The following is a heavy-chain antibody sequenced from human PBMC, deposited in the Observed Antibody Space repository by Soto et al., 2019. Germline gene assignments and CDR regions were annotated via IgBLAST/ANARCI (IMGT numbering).Heavy chain of an antibody. Sequence: GASVKVSCKASGGTFSSYAISWVRPAPGQGLEWMGGIIPIFGTANYAQKFQGRVTITADESTSTAYMELSSLRSEDTAVYYCASPLYGGWPQWNYYFDYWGQGTLVTVSS. J-gene: IGHJ4*02. CDR1: GGTFSSYA. CDR3: ASPLYGGWPQWNYYFDY. V-gene: IGHV1-69*13. D-gene: IGHD1-7*01. CDR2: IIPIFGTA.